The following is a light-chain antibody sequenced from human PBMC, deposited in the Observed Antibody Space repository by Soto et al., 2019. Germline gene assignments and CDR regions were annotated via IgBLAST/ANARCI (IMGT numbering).Light chain of an antibody. CDR3: QQYITCST. Sequence: DIQMTQSPSTLSASVGDTVTITCRASQSISTSLAWYQQKPGKAPNLLISGASTLEEGVPSRFRGSGSGTEFTLTITSLQTEDFATYYCQQYITCSTFGQVTKVDIK. V-gene: IGKV1-5*01. CDR2: GAS. J-gene: IGKJ1*01. CDR1: QSISTS.